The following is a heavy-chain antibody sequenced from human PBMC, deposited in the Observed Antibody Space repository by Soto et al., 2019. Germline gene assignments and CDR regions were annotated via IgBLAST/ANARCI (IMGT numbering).Heavy chain of an antibody. V-gene: IGHV1-46*03. Sequence: QVQLVQSGAEVKKPGASVKVSCKASGYTFTSYYMHWVRQAPGQGLEWMGIINPSGGSTSYAQKFRGRFTMTRDTSTSTVYMELSSLRSEDTAVYYCARGTMVRGGGGVGYYYYYMDVWGKGTTVTVSS. D-gene: IGHD3-10*01. J-gene: IGHJ6*03. CDR1: GYTFTSYY. CDR2: INPSGGST. CDR3: ARGTMVRGGGGVGYYYYYMDV.